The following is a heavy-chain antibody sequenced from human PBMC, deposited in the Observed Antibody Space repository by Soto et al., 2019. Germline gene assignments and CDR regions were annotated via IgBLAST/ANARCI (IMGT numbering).Heavy chain of an antibody. CDR3: ARDSRSGYYLEY. J-gene: IGHJ4*02. CDR1: GGSISSYY. CDR2: IYYSGST. D-gene: IGHD3-22*01. Sequence: PSETLSLTCTVSGGSISSYYWSWIRQPPGKGLEWIGYIYYSGSTNYNPSLKSRVTISVDTSKNQFSLKLNSVTAADTAVYYCARDSRSGYYLEYWGQGTLVTVSS. V-gene: IGHV4-59*12.